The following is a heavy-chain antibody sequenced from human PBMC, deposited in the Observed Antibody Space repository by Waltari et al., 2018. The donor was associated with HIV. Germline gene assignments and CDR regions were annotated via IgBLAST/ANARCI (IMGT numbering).Heavy chain of an antibody. J-gene: IGHJ4*02. CDR3: ARASHYIEFSTFDGDYYFDL. CDR2: INSDGSTR. Sequence: VQLVESGGGSIKTGGSLRLSCASSGFSVRNHWMDWVRQGPGKGLVWVARINSDGSTRNYADAVKGRFVISRDNSRNTVYLQLNSVKVEDTAVYFCARASHYIEFSTFDGDYYFDLWGRGTRVAVSS. D-gene: IGHD3-9*01. V-gene: IGHV3-74*01. CDR1: GFSVRNHW.